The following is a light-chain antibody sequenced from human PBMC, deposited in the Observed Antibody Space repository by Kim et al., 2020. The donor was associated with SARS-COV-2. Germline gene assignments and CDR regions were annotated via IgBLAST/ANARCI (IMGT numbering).Light chain of an antibody. CDR2: WSS. CDR3: QQYHNLPYT. CDR1: QSVKNM. J-gene: IGKJ2*01. Sequence: GASRGGRTTINCKSSQSVKNMLVWYQHKPGQPPKLLIRWSSDRESGVPDRFSGSGSGTDFTLTISSLQAEDVAVYYCQQYHNLPYTFGQGTKLEI. V-gene: IGKV4-1*01.